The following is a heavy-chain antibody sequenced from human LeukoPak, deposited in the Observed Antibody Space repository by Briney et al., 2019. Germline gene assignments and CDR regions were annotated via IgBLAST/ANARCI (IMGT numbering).Heavy chain of an antibody. V-gene: IGHV3-21*01. J-gene: IGHJ4*02. Sequence: GGSLRLSCAASGFTFSSYSMNWVRQAPGKGLEGVSSISSSSSYIYYADSVKGRFTISRDNAKNSLYLQMNSLRAEDTAVYYCARAYGDYEFGYDYWGQGTLVTVSS. CDR2: ISSSSSYI. D-gene: IGHD4-17*01. CDR3: ARAYGDYEFGYDY. CDR1: GFTFSSYS.